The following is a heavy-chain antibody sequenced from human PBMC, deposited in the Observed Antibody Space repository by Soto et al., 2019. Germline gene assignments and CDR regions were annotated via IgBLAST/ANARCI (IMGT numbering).Heavy chain of an antibody. D-gene: IGHD2-15*01. V-gene: IGHV4-38-2*02. CDR3: ARQDRVVAEGRWFDP. J-gene: IGHJ5*02. CDR2: VHYSGNT. CDR1: GYSISSGYR. Sequence: PSETLSLTCTVSGYSISSGYRWAWIRQPPGKGLEWLGSVHYSGNTYYNPSLKSRLTISVDKSKNQFSLNLSSVTAADTAVYYCARQDRVVAEGRWFDPWGQGTLVTVSS.